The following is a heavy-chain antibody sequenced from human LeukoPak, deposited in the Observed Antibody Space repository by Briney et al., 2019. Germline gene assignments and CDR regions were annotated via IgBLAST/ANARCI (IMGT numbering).Heavy chain of an antibody. CDR3: AREYYGVIFSHYLDV. D-gene: IGHD3-9*01. CDR1: GFTFSSYS. Sequence: GGSLRLSCVASGFTFSSYSMNWVRQAPGKGLEWVSYTSSSTIYYADSVKGRFTISRDNAKNSLYLQMNSLRVEDTAVYYCAREYYGVIFSHYLDVWGKGTTVTVSS. J-gene: IGHJ6*04. V-gene: IGHV3-48*04. CDR2: TSSSTI.